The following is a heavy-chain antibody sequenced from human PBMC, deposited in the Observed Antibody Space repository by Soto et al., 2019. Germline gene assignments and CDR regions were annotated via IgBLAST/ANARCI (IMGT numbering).Heavy chain of an antibody. Sequence: ASVKVSCKVSGYTLTELSMHWVRQAPGKGLEWMGGFDPEDGETIYAQKFQGRVTMTEDTSTDTAYMELSSLRSEDTAVYYCATLLLGGLGPPFIFDYWGQGTLVTVSS. CDR3: ATLLLGGLGPPFIFDY. D-gene: IGHD7-27*01. V-gene: IGHV1-24*01. J-gene: IGHJ4*02. CDR1: GYTLTELS. CDR2: FDPEDGET.